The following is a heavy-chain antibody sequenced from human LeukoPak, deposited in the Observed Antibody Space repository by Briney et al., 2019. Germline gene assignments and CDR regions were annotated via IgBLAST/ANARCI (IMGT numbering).Heavy chain of an antibody. J-gene: IGHJ4*02. Sequence: PGGSLRLSCAASGFTFSSNWMHWVRQAPRKGLVWVSGINSDGSSTKYAELVKGRITISRDNAKNTLYLQMNSLRAEDTAVYHCARGKCSAWIDWGQGTPVTGSS. CDR2: INSDGSST. CDR3: ARGKCSAWID. D-gene: IGHD6-19*01. V-gene: IGHV3-74*03. CDR1: GFTFSSNW.